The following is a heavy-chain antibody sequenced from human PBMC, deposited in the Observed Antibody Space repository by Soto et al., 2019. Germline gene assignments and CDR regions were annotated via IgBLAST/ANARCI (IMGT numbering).Heavy chain of an antibody. CDR1: GYTFTGYY. CDR2: INPNSGGT. CDR3: AGGRKGGYYYHY. J-gene: IGHJ4*02. V-gene: IGHV1-2*02. Sequence: QVQLVQSGAEVKKPGASVKVSCKASGYTFTGYYMHWVRQAPGQGLEWMGWINPNSGGTNYAQKLRGRVTMTRDTSISTAYGERGRLRCDDTGVCYWAGGRKGGYYYHYWGQGTLVTVSS. D-gene: IGHD3-22*01.